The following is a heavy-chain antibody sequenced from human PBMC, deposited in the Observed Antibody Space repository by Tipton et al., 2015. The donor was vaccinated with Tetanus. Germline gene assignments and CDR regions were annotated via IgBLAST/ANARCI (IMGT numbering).Heavy chain of an antibody. D-gene: IGHD1-26*01. CDR3: ARDFRERSGTYYSYYYPMDV. V-gene: IGHV4-4*07. CDR1: GGSLNTFY. Sequence: TLSLTCTVSGGSLNTFYWNWIRQPAGKGLEWIGRVYSSGSTNYNPSLKSRVTMSIDAAKNQFSLELTSVTAADTAVYYCARDFRERSGTYYSYYYPMDVWGQGTTVTVSS. J-gene: IGHJ6*02. CDR2: VYSSGST.